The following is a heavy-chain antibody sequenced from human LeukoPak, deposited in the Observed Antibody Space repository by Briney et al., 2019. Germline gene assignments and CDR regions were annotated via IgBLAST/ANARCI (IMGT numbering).Heavy chain of an antibody. V-gene: IGHV3-7*01. J-gene: IGHJ6*02. CDR3: ARAETTYYYDSSVYFYYYYGMDV. CDR2: IKQDGSEK. Sequence: GGSLRLSCAASGFTFSNYWMTWVRQAPGKGLEWVANIKQDGSEKYYVDSVKGRFTISRDNAKNSLYLQMNSLRAEDTAVYYCARAETTYYYDSSVYFYYYYGMDVWGQGTTVTVSS. D-gene: IGHD3-22*01. CDR1: GFTFSNYW.